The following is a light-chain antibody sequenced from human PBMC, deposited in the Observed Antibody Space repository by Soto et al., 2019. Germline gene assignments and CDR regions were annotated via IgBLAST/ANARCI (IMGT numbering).Light chain of an antibody. J-gene: IGKJ2*01. CDR2: TAA. V-gene: IGKV1-39*01. CDR1: QSINYY. Sequence: DIQMTQSPSSLSASIGDRVIITCRASQSINYYLNWYQQQPGKAPKLLVSTAASLRSGVPSRFSGSASGTDFALTISSLQTEDFATYDCQQSFTTPYTFGRGTKLEI. CDR3: QQSFTTPYT.